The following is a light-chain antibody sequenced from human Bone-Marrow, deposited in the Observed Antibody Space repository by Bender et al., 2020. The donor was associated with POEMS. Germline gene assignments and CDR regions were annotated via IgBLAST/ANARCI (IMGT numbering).Light chain of an antibody. CDR1: SSDIGAYNH. Sequence: QSALTQPASVSGSPGQSITISCTGTSSDIGAYNHVSWYQQHPGKAPKLMLYDVFRRPSGVSLRFSASKSGNTASLTISGLQAEDEAHYYCSSYTSSTTLVFGGGTKLTVL. J-gene: IGLJ2*01. CDR2: DVF. V-gene: IGLV2-14*03. CDR3: SSYTSSTTLV.